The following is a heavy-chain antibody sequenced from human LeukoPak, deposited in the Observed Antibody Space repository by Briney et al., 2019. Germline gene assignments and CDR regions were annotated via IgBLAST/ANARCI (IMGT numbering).Heavy chain of an antibody. D-gene: IGHD3-22*01. CDR3: ARYDSSGYYKYYFDY. Sequence: GGSLRLSCAASGFTVSSKYMSWVRQAPGKGLEWVANIKQDGSEKYYVDSVKGRFTISRDNAKNSLYLQMNSLRAEDTAVYYCARYDSSGYYKYYFDYWGQGTLVTVSS. CDR2: IKQDGSEK. CDR1: GFTVSSKY. V-gene: IGHV3-7*03. J-gene: IGHJ4*02.